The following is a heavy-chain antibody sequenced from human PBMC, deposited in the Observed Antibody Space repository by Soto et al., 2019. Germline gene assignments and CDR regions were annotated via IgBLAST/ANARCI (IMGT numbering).Heavy chain of an antibody. J-gene: IGHJ4*02. CDR1: GGSISSSSYY. D-gene: IGHD3-9*01. CDR3: ARLEGLATISYYFDF. Sequence: QLQLQESGPGLVKPSEALSLTCSVSGGSISSSSYYWGWIRPPPGKGLEWIGSIYYSGSTYYNPSLKSRVTISIDKSKNQFSLKLSSLTAADTAVYYCARLEGLATISYYFDFWGQGTLVTVSS. V-gene: IGHV4-39*01. CDR2: IYYSGST.